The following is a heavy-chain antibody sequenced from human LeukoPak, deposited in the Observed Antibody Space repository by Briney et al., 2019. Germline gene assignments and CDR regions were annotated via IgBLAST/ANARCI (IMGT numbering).Heavy chain of an antibody. CDR1: GGSISSYY. D-gene: IGHD1-26*01. CDR3: ARVAYSGSYYFDY. Sequence: SETLSLTCTVSGGSISSYYWSWIRQPPGKGLEWIGYIYSSGSTNYNPSLKSRVTILVDTSKNQFSLKLSSVTAADTAVYYCARVAYSGSYYFDYWGQGTLVTVSS. CDR2: IYSSGST. V-gene: IGHV4-59*01. J-gene: IGHJ4*02.